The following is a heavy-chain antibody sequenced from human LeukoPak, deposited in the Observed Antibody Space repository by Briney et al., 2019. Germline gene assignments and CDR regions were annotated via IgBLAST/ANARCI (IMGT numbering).Heavy chain of an antibody. CDR2: IYHGGST. D-gene: IGHD3-10*01. J-gene: IGHJ4*02. V-gene: IGHV4-4*02. CDR3: ARGEERGSGTVHFDY. CDR1: GGSISNNNW. Sequence: SETLSLTCAVSGGSISNNNWWSWVRQPPGMGLEWIGEIYHGGSTNYNPSLKSRVTMSVDRSKNQFSLKLSPVTAADTAVYYCARGEERGSGTVHFDYWGQGTLVTVSS.